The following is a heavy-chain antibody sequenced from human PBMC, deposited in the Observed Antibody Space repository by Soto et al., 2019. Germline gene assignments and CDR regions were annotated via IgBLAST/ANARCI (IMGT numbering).Heavy chain of an antibody. CDR2: INPSGGTT. CDR1: GYTFTRYN. D-gene: IGHD2-15*01. Sequence: ASVKVSCKASGYTFTRYNVHWVRQSPGQGLEWMAIINPSGGTTYYVQKFEGRVTLTTDTSTSTVYMELSSLRSDDTAVYYCARVRGGGSEYFFDYWGQGTLVTVSS. J-gene: IGHJ4*02. CDR3: ARVRGGGSEYFFDY. V-gene: IGHV1-46*01.